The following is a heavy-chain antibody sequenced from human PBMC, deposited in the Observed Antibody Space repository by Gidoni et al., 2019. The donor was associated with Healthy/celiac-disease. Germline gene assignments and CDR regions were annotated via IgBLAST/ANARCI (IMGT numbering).Heavy chain of an antibody. V-gene: IGHV4-39*01. Sequence: QLQLQESGPGLVKPSETLSLTCIVSGGSIGSSVYYWGWIRQPPGKGLEWIGSIYYSGSTYYNPPLRSRVTISVDTSKNQFSLKLNSVTAADTAVYYCAGRIGAGGGDWEYFQHWGQGTLVTVSS. CDR2: IYYSGST. CDR1: GGSIGSSVYY. D-gene: IGHD2-21*01. J-gene: IGHJ1*01. CDR3: AGRIGAGGGDWEYFQH.